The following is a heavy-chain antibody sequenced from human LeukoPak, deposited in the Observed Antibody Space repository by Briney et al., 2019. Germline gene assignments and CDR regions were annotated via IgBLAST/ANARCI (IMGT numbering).Heavy chain of an antibody. Sequence: SETLSLTCTVSGGSISSSPYYWGWIRQPPGKGLEWIGSIYYSGTTHYNPSLESRVTISVDTSKNQFSLKLSSVTAADTAVYYCARLAQYYYGSGSFSLTYSSQQHNDYWGQGTLVTVSS. CDR1: GGSISSSPYY. CDR3: ARLAQYYYGSGSFSLTYSSQQHNDY. CDR2: IYYSGTT. V-gene: IGHV4-39*07. D-gene: IGHD3-10*01. J-gene: IGHJ4*02.